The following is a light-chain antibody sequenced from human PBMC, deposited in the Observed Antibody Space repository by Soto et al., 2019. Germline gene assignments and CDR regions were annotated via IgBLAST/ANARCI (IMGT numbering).Light chain of an antibody. CDR2: WAS. Sequence: DIVMTQSPDSLAVSLGERATINCKSSQSVLYSSNNKNFLAWYQQKPGQPPKLLIYWASTRESGVPDRFSGSGSETDFTLTISSLQAEDVAVYYCQQYYSIPVTFGGGTKVEIK. J-gene: IGKJ4*01. CDR3: QQYYSIPVT. CDR1: QSVLYSSNNKNF. V-gene: IGKV4-1*01.